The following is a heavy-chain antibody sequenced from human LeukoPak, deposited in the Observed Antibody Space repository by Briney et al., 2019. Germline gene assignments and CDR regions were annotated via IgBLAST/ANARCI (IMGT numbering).Heavy chain of an antibody. V-gene: IGHV1-2*02. D-gene: IGHD2-15*01. J-gene: IGHJ4*02. Sequence: ASVKVSCKASGYTFTGYYMHWVRQAPGQGLEWMGWINPNSGGTNYAQKFQGRVTMTRDTSISTAYMELSRLRPDDTAVYYCAGGYCSGGSCYLSDYWGQGTLVTVSS. CDR2: INPNSGGT. CDR1: GYTFTGYY. CDR3: AGGYCSGGSCYLSDY.